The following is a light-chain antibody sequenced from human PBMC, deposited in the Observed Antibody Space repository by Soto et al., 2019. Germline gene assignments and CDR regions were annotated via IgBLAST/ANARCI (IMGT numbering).Light chain of an antibody. Sequence: IQMTQSPSSLSASVGDRFTISCRASQGIRNDLAWYQQKPGKPPKLLILNASTLGSGVPSRFSGSGSGTEFTLTISGLQPDDFATYYCQHCDTSWPFGQGTKVDIK. V-gene: IGKV1-13*02. J-gene: IGKJ1*01. CDR1: QGIRND. CDR3: QHCDTSWP. CDR2: NAS.